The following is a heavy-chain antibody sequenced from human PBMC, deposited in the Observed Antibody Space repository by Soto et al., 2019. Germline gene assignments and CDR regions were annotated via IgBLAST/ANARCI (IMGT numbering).Heavy chain of an antibody. J-gene: IGHJ4*02. V-gene: IGHV4-61*01. D-gene: IGHD5-18*01. CDR1: GGSISSSSHH. CDR2: IYYSGST. CDR3: ARDNGYSYGYTLDH. Sequence: SETLSLTCTVSGGSISSSSHHWGWIRQPPGKGLEWIGYIYYSGSTNYNPSLKSRVTISVDTSKNQFSLKLSSVTAADTAVYYCARDNGYSYGYTLDHWGQGTLVTVSS.